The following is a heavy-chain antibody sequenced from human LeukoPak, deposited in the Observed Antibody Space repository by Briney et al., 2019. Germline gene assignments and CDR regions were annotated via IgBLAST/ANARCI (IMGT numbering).Heavy chain of an antibody. CDR3: ARGVYCSSTSCQGPGDYYYGMDV. Sequence: SETLSLTCAVYGGSLSGYYWSWIRQPPGKGLEWIGEINHSGSTNYNPSLKSRVTISVDTSKNQFSLKLSSVTAADTAVYYCARGVYCSSTSCQGPGDYYYGMDVWGQGTTVTVSS. D-gene: IGHD2-2*01. CDR2: INHSGST. J-gene: IGHJ6*02. V-gene: IGHV4-34*01. CDR1: GGSLSGYY.